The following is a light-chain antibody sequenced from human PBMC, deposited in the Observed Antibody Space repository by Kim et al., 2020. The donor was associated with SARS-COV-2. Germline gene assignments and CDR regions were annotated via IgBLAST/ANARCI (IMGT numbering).Light chain of an antibody. J-gene: IGLJ2*01. CDR2: AND. CDR1: NSNVCNNS. Sequence: GQKVTISFSGRNSNVCNNSLTWYQHLPPSAPRRLFFANDKLPSGVPDRFSGSNSGTSATLAITGLQTGDEADYYCGSWDSSLSVGVFGGGTQLTVL. CDR3: GSWDSSLSVGV. V-gene: IGLV1-51*01.